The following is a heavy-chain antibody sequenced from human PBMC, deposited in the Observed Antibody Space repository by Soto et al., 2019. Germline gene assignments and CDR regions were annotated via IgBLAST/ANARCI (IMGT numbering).Heavy chain of an antibody. CDR1: GFTFSSYS. D-gene: IGHD3-3*02. CDR3: ARAGLAFQYYFDY. CDR2: ISSSSSYI. Sequence: GGSLRLSCAASGFTFSSYSMNWVRQAPGKGLEWVSSISSSSSYIYYADSVKGRFTISRDNAKNSLYLQMNSLRAEDTAVYYCARAGLAFQYYFDYWGQGTLVTVSS. V-gene: IGHV3-21*01. J-gene: IGHJ4*02.